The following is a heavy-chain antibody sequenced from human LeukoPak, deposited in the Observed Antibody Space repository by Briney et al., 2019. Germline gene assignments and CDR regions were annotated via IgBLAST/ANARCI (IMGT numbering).Heavy chain of an antibody. CDR1: GFIFNDYW. J-gene: IGHJ3*01. V-gene: IGHV3-7*03. Sequence: GGSLRLSCAASGFIFNDYWMNWVRQAPGKGLEWVASIKEDGREKLYVESLEGRLTIARDNAKESLHLQMRNLRVEDTAVYYCTRALGHSVLAFDVWGQGTVVIVS. CDR3: TRALGHSVLAFDV. CDR2: IKEDGREK. D-gene: IGHD3-16*01.